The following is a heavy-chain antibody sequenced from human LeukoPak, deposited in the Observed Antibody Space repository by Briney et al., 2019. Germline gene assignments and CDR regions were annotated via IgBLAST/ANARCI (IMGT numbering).Heavy chain of an antibody. CDR3: ARSDGYGLVGI. CDR2: IYSSGST. Sequence: SETLSLTCSVSGVSISSGSNYWGWIRQRPGKTLEWVGSIYSSGSTYYNPSRESRVIILIYTAKNHFSLNLSSVTAADTAVYYCARSDGYGLVGIWGQGTMITVSS. V-gene: IGHV4-39*07. J-gene: IGHJ3*02. D-gene: IGHD3-10*01. CDR1: GVSISSGSNY.